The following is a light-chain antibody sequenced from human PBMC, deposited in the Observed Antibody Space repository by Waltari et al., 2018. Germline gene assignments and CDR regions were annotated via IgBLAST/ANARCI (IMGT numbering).Light chain of an antibody. J-gene: IGLJ1*01. Sequence: SALTQPRSVSGSPGQSVTISCTGTSSDVGAYNFVSWYQQRPGQAPQLIIYDVNKRPSGVPDRFAASKSGNTASLTISGRQPEDEADYHCCSSAGNPYVFGTGTEVTVL. CDR2: DVN. CDR3: CSSAGNPYV. V-gene: IGLV2-11*01. CDR1: SSDVGAYNF.